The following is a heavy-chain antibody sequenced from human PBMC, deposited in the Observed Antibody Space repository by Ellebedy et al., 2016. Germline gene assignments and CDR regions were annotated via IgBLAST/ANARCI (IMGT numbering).Heavy chain of an antibody. CDR3: AKWNGGWYAFEV. CDR1: GGSVSSDY. J-gene: IGHJ3*01. V-gene: IGHV4-59*02. Sequence: SETLSLTCNVFGGSVSSDYWNWIRRPPGKGLEWIGFVFHTGATLYNPSFKSRVTMSVDTSKSQISLRLTSVTAADTAVYYCAKWNGGWYAFEVWGQGTMVTVSS. CDR2: VFHTGAT. D-gene: IGHD6-19*01.